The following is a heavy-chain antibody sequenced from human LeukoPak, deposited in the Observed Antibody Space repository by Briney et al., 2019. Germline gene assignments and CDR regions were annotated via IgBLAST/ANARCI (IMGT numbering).Heavy chain of an antibody. CDR2: IYHTGST. CDR1: GGSISSYY. D-gene: IGHD4-17*01. Sequence: SETLSLTCTVFGGSISSYYWSWIRQPPGKGLEWIGYIYHTGSTNYDPSPKSRVTISVDTSKNQFSLKLTSVTAADTAVYYCARDSGDYSFFDYWGQGTLVTVSS. CDR3: ARDSGDYSFFDY. J-gene: IGHJ4*02. V-gene: IGHV4-59*01.